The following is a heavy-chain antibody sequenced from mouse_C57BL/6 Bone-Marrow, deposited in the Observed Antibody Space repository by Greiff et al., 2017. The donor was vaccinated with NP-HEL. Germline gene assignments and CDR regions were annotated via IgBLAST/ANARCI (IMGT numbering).Heavy chain of an antibody. J-gene: IGHJ3*01. CDR1: GYTFTSYW. CDR2: IDPSDSYT. Sequence: VQLQQPGAELVMPGASVKLSCKASGYTFTSYWMHWVKQRPGQGLEWIGEIDPSDSYTNYNQKFKGKSTLTVDKSSSTAYMQLSSLTSEDSAVYYCARGIYYYGRACAYWGRGTLVTVSA. V-gene: IGHV1-69*01. CDR3: ARGIYYYGRACAY. D-gene: IGHD1-1*01.